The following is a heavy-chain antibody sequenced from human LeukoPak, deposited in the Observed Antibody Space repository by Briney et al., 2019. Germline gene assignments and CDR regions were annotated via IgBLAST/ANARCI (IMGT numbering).Heavy chain of an antibody. Sequence: AASVKVSCKTSGYTFTGYYVHWVRQAPGQGLEWMGWIDPNSGGRNFAQKFQGRVTMTTDTSLTTAYMELTSLTSDDTAVYYCARVSSSWAHNWFDLWGQGTLVTVSS. CDR3: ARVSSSWAHNWFDL. J-gene: IGHJ5*02. D-gene: IGHD6-13*01. CDR2: IDPNSGGR. CDR1: GYTFTGYY. V-gene: IGHV1-2*02.